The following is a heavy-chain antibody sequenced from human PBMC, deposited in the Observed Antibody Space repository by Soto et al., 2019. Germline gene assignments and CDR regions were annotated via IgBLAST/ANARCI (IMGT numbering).Heavy chain of an antibody. CDR2: IIPILDIA. Sequence: QVQLVQSGAEVKKPGSSVKVSCKASGGTFSSYTISWVRQAPGQGLEWMGRIIPILDIANYAQKFQGRVTITADKSTSTAYMELSSLRSEDTAVYYCAPENYDFWSGYSSWGQGTLVTVSS. CDR3: APENYDFWSGYSS. CDR1: GGTFSSYT. V-gene: IGHV1-69*02. D-gene: IGHD3-3*01. J-gene: IGHJ4*02.